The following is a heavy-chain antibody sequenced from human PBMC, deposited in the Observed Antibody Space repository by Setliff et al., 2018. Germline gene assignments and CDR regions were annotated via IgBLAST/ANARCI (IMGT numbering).Heavy chain of an antibody. Sequence: WASVKVSCKASGYTFTSYAMHWVRQAPGQRLEWMGWINAGNGNTKYSQKFQGRVTITRDTSASTAYMELSSLRSEDTAVYYCARSPPTSTYYDFWSGYSYYFDYWGQGTLVTVSS. V-gene: IGHV1-3*01. J-gene: IGHJ4*02. CDR1: GYTFTSYA. D-gene: IGHD3-3*01. CDR2: INAGNGNT. CDR3: ARSPPTSTYYDFWSGYSYYFDY.